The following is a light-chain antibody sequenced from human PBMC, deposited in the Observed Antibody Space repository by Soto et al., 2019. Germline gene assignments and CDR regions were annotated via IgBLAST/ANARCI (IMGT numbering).Light chain of an antibody. Sequence: EIDLTPSPSALSASVGDTFTVTCRASRSCNTFLAWYQQKPGKAPKLLIYKASSSESGVPSRFSGSGSGTEFTPTISSLQPEDFATYYCQQSYSSPPTFGQGTKVDIK. CDR1: RSCNTF. J-gene: IGKJ1*01. CDR2: KAS. CDR3: QQSYSSPPT. V-gene: IGKV1-5*03.